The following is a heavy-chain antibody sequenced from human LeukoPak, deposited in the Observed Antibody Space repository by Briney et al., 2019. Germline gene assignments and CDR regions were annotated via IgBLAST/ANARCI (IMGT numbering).Heavy chain of an antibody. CDR1: GFTFSPYW. Sequence: AGGSLRLSCAPSGFTFSPYWMHWVRHAPGKGLVCVSRINSDGSSTHYGDCVERGVNISRHNAKSTLYLQMNSLRAEDTPLYYCARSGNSFFNYCWGQGALVTVSS. V-gene: IGHV3-74*01. D-gene: IGHD1-26*01. CDR3: ARSGNSFFNYC. J-gene: IGHJ4*02. CDR2: INSDGSST.